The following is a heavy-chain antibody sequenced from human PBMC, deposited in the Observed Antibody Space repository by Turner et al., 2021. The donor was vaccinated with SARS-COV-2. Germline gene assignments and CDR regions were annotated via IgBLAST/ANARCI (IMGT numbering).Heavy chain of an antibody. CDR2: IYYSGST. J-gene: IGHJ6*02. V-gene: IGHV4-39*01. CDR1: GGSISSSSYY. D-gene: IGHD3-22*01. Sequence: QLQLQESGPGLVKPSENLSLTCTVSGGSISSSSYYWGWIRQPPGKGLEWIGNIYYSGSTYYNPSLKSRVTISVDTSKNQFSLKLSSVTATDTAVYYCARRLVVQGTDDYSYYYGMDVWGQGTTVTVSS. CDR3: ARRLVVQGTDDYSYYYGMDV.